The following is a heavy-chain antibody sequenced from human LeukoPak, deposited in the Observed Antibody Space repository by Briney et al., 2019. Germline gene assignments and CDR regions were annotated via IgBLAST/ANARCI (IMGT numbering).Heavy chain of an antibody. V-gene: IGHV3-74*01. CDR1: GFTFSSYW. D-gene: IGHD1-26*01. J-gene: IGHJ3*02. Sequence: GGSLRLSCAVCGFTFSSYWMLGVRQAPGEGPVWVSRINGDSSSISYGDSVKGRFTISRDNADNTVYLQMNRLRVEDTAVYYCVRGQEVWELLPDDGFEIWGQGTMVTVSS. CDR2: INGDSSSI. CDR3: VRGQEVWELLPDDGFEI.